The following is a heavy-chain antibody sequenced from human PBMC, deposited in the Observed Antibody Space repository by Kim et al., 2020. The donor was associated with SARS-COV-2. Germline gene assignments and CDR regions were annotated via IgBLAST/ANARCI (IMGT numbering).Heavy chain of an antibody. CDR2: IRSKANSYAT. V-gene: IGHV3-73*01. Sequence: GGSLRLSCAASGFTFSGSAMHWVRQASGKGLEWVGRIRSKANSYATAYAASVKGRITISRDDSKNTAYLQMNSLKTEDTAVYYCTRQRGKVLAGWLYYYYGMDVWGQGTTVTVSS. J-gene: IGHJ6*02. CDR3: TRQRGKVLAGWLYYYYGMDV. D-gene: IGHD3-9*01. CDR1: GFTFSGSA.